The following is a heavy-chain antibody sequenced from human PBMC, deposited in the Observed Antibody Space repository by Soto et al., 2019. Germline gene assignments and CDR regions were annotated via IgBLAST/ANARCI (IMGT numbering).Heavy chain of an antibody. J-gene: IGHJ3*02. Sequence: TLSLTCAVSGGSISSGAYSWSWIRQPPGKGLKWIGFIYQSGSTYYNPSLKSRVTISVDRSKNQFSLKLSSVTAADTAVYYCAREVLYYDSSGYSWDDAFDIWGQGTMVTVSS. CDR2: IYQSGST. CDR3: AREVLYYDSSGYSWDDAFDI. D-gene: IGHD3-22*01. V-gene: IGHV4-30-2*01. CDR1: GGSISSGAYS.